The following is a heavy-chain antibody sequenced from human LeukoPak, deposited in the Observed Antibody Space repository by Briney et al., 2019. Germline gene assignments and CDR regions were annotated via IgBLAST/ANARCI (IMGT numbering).Heavy chain of an antibody. J-gene: IGHJ4*02. D-gene: IGHD3-22*01. CDR2: INPNTGGT. CDR1: GYTFTAYY. CDR3: ARPLYYDSPFDY. Sequence: ASVTVSFKTSGYTFTAYYIHWVRQAPGQGLEWMGWINPNTGGTNYAQKFQGRVTMTRDTSISTAYMELGRLRSDDTAGYYCARPLYYDSPFDYWGQGTLVTVSS. V-gene: IGHV1-2*02.